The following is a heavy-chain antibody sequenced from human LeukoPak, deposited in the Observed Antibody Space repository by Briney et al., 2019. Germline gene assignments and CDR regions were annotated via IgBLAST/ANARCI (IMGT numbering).Heavy chain of an antibody. V-gene: IGHV3-30*18. CDR1: GFTFSSYG. CDR2: ISYDGSNK. Sequence: PGGSLRLSCAASGFTFSSYGMHWVRQAPGKGLEWVAVISYDGSNKYYADSVKGRFTISRDNSKNTLYLQMNSLRAEDTAVYYCAKDSRIHMRYFDWLLWAESEYYFDYWSQGTLVTVSS. CDR3: AKDSRIHMRYFDWLLWAESEYYFDY. D-gene: IGHD3-9*01. J-gene: IGHJ4*02.